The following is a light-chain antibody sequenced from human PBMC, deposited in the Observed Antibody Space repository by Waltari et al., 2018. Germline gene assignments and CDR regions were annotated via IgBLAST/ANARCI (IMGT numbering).Light chain of an antibody. CDR1: SSDVGGYNY. CDR3: SSYTSSSTWV. J-gene: IGLJ3*02. V-gene: IGLV2-14*01. Sequence: QSALTQPASVSGSPGQSITISCTGTSSDVGGYNYVSWYQQHPGNAPILMIFDVSKRPAGVSNLFSGAKSGNTDSLTISGLQAEDEADYYCSSYTSSSTWVFGGGTKLTVL. CDR2: DVS.